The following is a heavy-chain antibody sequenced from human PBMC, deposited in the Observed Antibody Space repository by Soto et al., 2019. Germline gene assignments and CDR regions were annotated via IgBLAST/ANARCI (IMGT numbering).Heavy chain of an antibody. Sequence: SETLSLTCTVSGGSISSGDYYWSWIRQPPGKGLEWIGYIYYSGSTYYNPSLKSRVTISVDTSKNQFSLKLSSVTAADTAVYYCARDLLYYDFWSGYYLRWFDPWGQGTLVTVSS. CDR3: ARDLLYYDFWSGYYLRWFDP. V-gene: IGHV4-30-4*01. CDR1: GGSISSGDYY. J-gene: IGHJ5*02. D-gene: IGHD3-3*01. CDR2: IYYSGST.